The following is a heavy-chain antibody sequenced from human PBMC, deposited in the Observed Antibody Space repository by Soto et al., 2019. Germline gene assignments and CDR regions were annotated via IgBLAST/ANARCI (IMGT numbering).Heavy chain of an antibody. V-gene: IGHV1-18*01. D-gene: IGHD1-26*01. CDR1: GYTFTTYA. Sequence: ASVKVSCKASGYTFTTYAINWVRQAPGQGLEWMGWISVYNGNTHYAQKFQDRVTMSTDTSTNTAFMELRSLRSDDTAVYFCARDSVAVRPGWFDPWGQGTLVTVSS. CDR2: ISVYNGNT. J-gene: IGHJ5*02. CDR3: ARDSVAVRPGWFDP.